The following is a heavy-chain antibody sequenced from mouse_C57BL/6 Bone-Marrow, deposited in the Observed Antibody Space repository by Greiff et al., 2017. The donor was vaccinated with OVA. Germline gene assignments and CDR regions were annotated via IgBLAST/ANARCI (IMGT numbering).Heavy chain of an antibody. CDR1: GYTFTEYT. CDR3: ARHEGYGNFGVYFDY. CDR2: FYPGRGST. J-gene: IGHJ2*01. Sequence: VKLMESGAELVKPGASVKLSCKASGYTFTEYTIHWVKQRSGQGLEWIGWFYPGRGSTKDNEKFKDKATLTADKSSSTVYIELSRLTSEDSAVYFCARHEGYGNFGVYFDYWGQGTTLTVSS. D-gene: IGHD2-1*01. V-gene: IGHV1-62-2*01.